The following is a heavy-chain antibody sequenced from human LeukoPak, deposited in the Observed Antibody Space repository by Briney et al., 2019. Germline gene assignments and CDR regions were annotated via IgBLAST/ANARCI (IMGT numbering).Heavy chain of an antibody. Sequence: PGGSLRLSCAASGFTFSSYSMYWVRQAPGKGLEYVSAIHSTGGSTYYANSVKGRFTIFRDSYKNTLSLQMGSLRAEDMAVYYCARDGTPNYSSGWVYMDVWGEGTTVTISS. CDR1: GFTFSSYS. CDR3: ARDGTPNYSSGWVYMDV. J-gene: IGHJ6*03. D-gene: IGHD6-25*01. CDR2: IHSTGGST. V-gene: IGHV3-64*01.